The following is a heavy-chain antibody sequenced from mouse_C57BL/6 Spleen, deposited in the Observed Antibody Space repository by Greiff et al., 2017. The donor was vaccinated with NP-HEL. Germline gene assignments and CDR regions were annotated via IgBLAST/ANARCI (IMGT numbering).Heavy chain of an antibody. CDR1: GFTFSDYG. D-gene: IGHD1-1*01. J-gene: IGHJ1*03. Sequence: DVQLVESGGGLVKPGGSLKLSCAASGFTFSDYGMHWVRQAPEKGLEWVAYISSGSSTIYYADTVKGRFTISRDNAKNTLFLQMTSLRSEDTAMYYCASYGSSYLYFDVWGTGTTVTVSS. CDR2: ISSGSSTI. V-gene: IGHV5-17*01. CDR3: ASYGSSYLYFDV.